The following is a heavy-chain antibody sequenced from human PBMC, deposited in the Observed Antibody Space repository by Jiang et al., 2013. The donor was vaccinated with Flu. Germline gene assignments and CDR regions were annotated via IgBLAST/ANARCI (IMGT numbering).Heavy chain of an antibody. Sequence: GAEVKKPDSSVKVSCKASGGTFNNFAVNWVRQAPGQGLEWVGGIIPTYYTSNYAQRFQGRVTITADEATDTVYMELSSLRSDDTAVYYCARSPKAVSGSGRYYYYELDVWGQGTTVTVSS. CDR1: GGTFNNFA. CDR2: IIPTYYTS. V-gene: IGHV1-69*01. D-gene: IGHD3-10*01. CDR3: ARSPKAVSGSGRYYYYELDV. J-gene: IGHJ6*02.